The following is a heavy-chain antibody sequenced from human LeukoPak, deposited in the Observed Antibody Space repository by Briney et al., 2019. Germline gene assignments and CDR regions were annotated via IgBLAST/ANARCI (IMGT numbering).Heavy chain of an antibody. CDR3: VKFGVDYDMGV. J-gene: IGHJ6*02. CDR2: IHYSGRA. D-gene: IGHD3-16*01. Sequence: KPSETLSLTCTVSGDSISGSYWTWARQPPGQGLEWIGQIHYSGRADYNPSLKRRITISVDTSKNQMSLTLTSVTAADTAIYYCVKFGVDYDMGVWGQGTTVTVSS. V-gene: IGHV4-59*01. CDR1: GDSISGSY.